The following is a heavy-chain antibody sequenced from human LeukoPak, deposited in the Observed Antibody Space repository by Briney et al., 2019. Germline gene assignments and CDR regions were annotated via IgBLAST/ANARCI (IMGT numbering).Heavy chain of an antibody. V-gene: IGHV1-18*01. CDR1: GYTFTSYG. CDR3: ARGSTPSYYYDSSGHLDY. J-gene: IGHJ4*02. D-gene: IGHD3-22*01. CDR2: ISAYNGNT. Sequence: ASVKVSCKASGYTFTSYGISWVRQAPGQGLEWMGWISAYNGNTNYAQKLQGRVTMTTDTSTSTAYMELSSLRSEDTAVYYCARGSTPSYYYDSSGHLDYWGQGTLVTVSS.